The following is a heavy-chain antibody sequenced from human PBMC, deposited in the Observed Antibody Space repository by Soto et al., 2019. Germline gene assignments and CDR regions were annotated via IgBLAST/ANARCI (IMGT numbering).Heavy chain of an antibody. CDR3: ARDRSTIYAFDI. J-gene: IGHJ3*02. CDR1: GFTVSSNY. Sequence: GGSLRLSCAASGFTVSSNYMSWVRQAPGKGLEWVSIIYTGDSTYYADSVKGRFTISRDNSKNTLYLQMNSLRAEDTAVYYCARDRSTIYAFDIWGQGTMVTV. V-gene: IGHV3-66*01. CDR2: IYTGDST. D-gene: IGHD3-3*01.